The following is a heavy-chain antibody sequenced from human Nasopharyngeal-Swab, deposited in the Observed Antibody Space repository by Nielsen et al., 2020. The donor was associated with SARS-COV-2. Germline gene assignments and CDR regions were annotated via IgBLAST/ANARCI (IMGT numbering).Heavy chain of an antibody. J-gene: IGHJ6*02. D-gene: IGHD2-21*02. CDR2: ISGSGGST. CDR3: AKGGCGGDCCYYYYYGMDV. Sequence: GESLKISCAASGFTFSSYAMSWVRQAPGKGLEWVSAISGSGGSTYYADSVKGRFTISRDNSKNTLYLQMNSLRAEDTAVYYCAKGGCGGDCCYYYYYGMDVWGQGTTVTVSS. CDR1: GFTFSSYA. V-gene: IGHV3-23*01.